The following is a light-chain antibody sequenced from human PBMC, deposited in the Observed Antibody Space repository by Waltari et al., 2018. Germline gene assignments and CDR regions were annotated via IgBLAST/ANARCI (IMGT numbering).Light chain of an antibody. J-gene: IGKJ2*01. V-gene: IGKV3-20*01. CDR2: GAS. Sequence: EIVLTQSPGTLSLSPGERATLSCRASHSVSSRYLAWYQQKPGQAPRLLSFGASSRAPGIPDRFSGSGSGTDFTLTISRLEPEDFAVYYCQQYGSSPRYTFGQGTKVEIK. CDR1: HSVSSRY. CDR3: QQYGSSPRYT.